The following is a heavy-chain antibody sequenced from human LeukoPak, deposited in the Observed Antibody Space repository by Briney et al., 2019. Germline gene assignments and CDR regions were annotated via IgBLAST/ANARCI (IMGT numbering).Heavy chain of an antibody. CDR2: ISGSGGST. CDR3: ANDLGGQWLAYEYFQH. Sequence: PGGSLRLSCAASGFTFSSYAMSWVRQAPGKGLEWVSAISGSGGSTYYADSVKGRFTISRDNSKNTLYLQMNSLRAEDTAVYYCANDLGGQWLAYEYFQHWGQGTLVTVSS. J-gene: IGHJ1*01. CDR1: GFTFSSYA. V-gene: IGHV3-23*01. D-gene: IGHD6-19*01.